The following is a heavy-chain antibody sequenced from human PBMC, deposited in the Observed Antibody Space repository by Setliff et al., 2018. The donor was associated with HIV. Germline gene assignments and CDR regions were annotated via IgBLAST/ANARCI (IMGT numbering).Heavy chain of an antibody. CDR3: ASMYSNHGRYYYYYMDV. D-gene: IGHD4-4*01. Sequence: SETLSLTCTVSGGSISSGGYYWSWVRQHPGKGLEWIGYIYYSGSTYYNPSLKSRVAISVDTSKNQFSLKLSSVTAADTAVYYCASMYSNHGRYYYYYMDVWGKGATVTVSS. CDR2: IYYSGST. CDR1: GGSISSGGYY. J-gene: IGHJ6*03. V-gene: IGHV4-31*03.